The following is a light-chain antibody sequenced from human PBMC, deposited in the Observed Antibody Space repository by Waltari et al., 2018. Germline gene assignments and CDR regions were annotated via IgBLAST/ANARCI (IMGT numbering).Light chain of an antibody. J-gene: IGKJ1*01. CDR1: QGIRSY. Sequence: VIWMTQPLSLLPAPTEDGVPISSRISQGIRSYLAWYQQKPGKAPKLLIYAASTLQSGVPSRFSGSGSGTEFTLTISSLQSDDFATYYCQQYNTFPWTFGQGTNVEIK. CDR3: QQYNTFPWT. V-gene: IGKV1D-8*01. CDR2: AAS.